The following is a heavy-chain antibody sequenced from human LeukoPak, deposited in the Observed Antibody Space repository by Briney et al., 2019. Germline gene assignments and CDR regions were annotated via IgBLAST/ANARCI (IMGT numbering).Heavy chain of an antibody. CDR1: GFTFSDYW. CDR2: INQDGSAK. V-gene: IGHV3-7*01. D-gene: IGHD5-12*01. J-gene: IGHJ4*02. CDR3: TRRKFYSDYDPFDY. Sequence: GGSLRLSCAASGFTFSDYWMSWARQAPGKGLEWVANINQDGSAKYYVDSVKGRFAVSRDNAKNSLYLQINGLRAEDTAVYYCTRRKFYSDYDPFDYWGQGTLVTVSS.